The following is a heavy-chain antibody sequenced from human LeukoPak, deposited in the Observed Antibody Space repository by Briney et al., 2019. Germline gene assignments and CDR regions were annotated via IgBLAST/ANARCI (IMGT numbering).Heavy chain of an antibody. CDR2: VYYSGST. Sequence: SETLSLTCTVSGGSISSYYWSWIRQPPGKGLEWIGYVYYSGSTNYNSPLKSRVTISVDTSKNQFSLKLTSVTTADTAVYYCARIPLSSGYRGHFDYWGQGTLVTVSS. V-gene: IGHV4-59*01. D-gene: IGHD3-22*01. CDR3: ARIPLSSGYRGHFDY. J-gene: IGHJ4*02. CDR1: GGSISSYY.